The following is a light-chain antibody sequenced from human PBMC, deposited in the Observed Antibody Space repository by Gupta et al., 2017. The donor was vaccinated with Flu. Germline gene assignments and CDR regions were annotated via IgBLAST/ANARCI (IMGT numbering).Light chain of an antibody. CDR1: RYIGNY. Sequence: PSTLSASIGDRVTLTCRACRYIGNYLAWYQHKAGKAPQLLVYEASRLSTGVPSRFSGSGSGTDFTLTITSLQPEDFATYYCQQYNTYILTFGGGTKVEI. V-gene: IGKV1-5*03. CDR3: QQYNTYILT. CDR2: EAS. J-gene: IGKJ4*01.